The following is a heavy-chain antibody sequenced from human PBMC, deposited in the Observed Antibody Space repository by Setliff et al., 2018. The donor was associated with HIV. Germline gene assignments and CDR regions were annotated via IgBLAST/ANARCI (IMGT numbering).Heavy chain of an antibody. Sequence: PGGSLRLSCAASGFTLSSYSMNWVRQAPGKGLEWVSYISSSGSTIYYADSVKGRFTISRDNAKNSLYLQMNSLRAEDTAVYYCASGSGYSLFDYWGQGTLVTVSS. D-gene: IGHD3-22*01. J-gene: IGHJ4*02. CDR3: ASGSGYSLFDY. CDR1: GFTLSSYS. CDR2: ISSSGSTI. V-gene: IGHV3-48*04.